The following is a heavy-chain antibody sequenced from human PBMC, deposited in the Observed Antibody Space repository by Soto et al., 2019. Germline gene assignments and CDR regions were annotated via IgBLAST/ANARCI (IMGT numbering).Heavy chain of an antibody. CDR3: ARPGNYGSGSYLYYFDY. CDR2: IYYSGGT. J-gene: IGHJ4*02. V-gene: IGHV4-59*08. D-gene: IGHD3-10*01. Sequence: SETLSLTCTVSGGSISSYYWNWIRQPPGKGLEWIGYIYYSGGTYYNPSLKSRVTISVDTSKNQFSLKLSSVTAADTAVYYCARPGNYGSGSYLYYFDYWGQGILVTVSS. CDR1: GGSISSYY.